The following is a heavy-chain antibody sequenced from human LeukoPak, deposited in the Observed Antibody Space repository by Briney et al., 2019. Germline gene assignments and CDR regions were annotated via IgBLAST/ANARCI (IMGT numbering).Heavy chain of an antibody. CDR2: FDPEDGET. CDR3: ATSFTFGGVIVMRFDY. CDR1: GYTLTELS. V-gene: IGHV1-24*01. Sequence: ASVKVSCKVSGYTLTELSMHWVRQAPGKGLEWMGGFDPEDGETIYAQKFQGRVTMTEDTSTDTAYMEQSSLRSEDTAVYYCATSFTFGGVIVMRFDYWGQGTLVTVSS. J-gene: IGHJ4*02. D-gene: IGHD3-16*02.